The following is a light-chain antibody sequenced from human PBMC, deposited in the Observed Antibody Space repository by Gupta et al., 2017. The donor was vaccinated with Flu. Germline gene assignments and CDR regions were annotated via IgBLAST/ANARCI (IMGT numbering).Light chain of an antibody. Sequence: LSTGESATLSCRASQRLSVYLALLKQKPAQAPRLLIFDAYNRDTGVPPRFSGSGFGTDLTLTISSREPEDFAVYYCQQRGNWPPYTFGGGTKVEIK. CDR3: QQRGNWPPYT. CDR2: DAY. CDR1: QRLSVY. V-gene: IGKV3-11*01. J-gene: IGKJ4*01.